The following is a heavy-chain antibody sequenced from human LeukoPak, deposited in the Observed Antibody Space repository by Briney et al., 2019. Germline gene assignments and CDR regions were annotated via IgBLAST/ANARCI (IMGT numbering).Heavy chain of an antibody. Sequence: GESLRLSCTASAFAFSNHAKSWVRQAPGKGLEWVSSISIGGGTTYYTYSVKGRFTISRENSKSTLYLQMKNLRADDTAVYYCANEIPPNDYLGQGTLGTVSP. CDR3: ANEIPPNDY. CDR1: AFAFSNHA. D-gene: IGHD2-2*02. J-gene: IGHJ4*01. CDR2: ISIGGGTT. V-gene: IGHV3-23*01.